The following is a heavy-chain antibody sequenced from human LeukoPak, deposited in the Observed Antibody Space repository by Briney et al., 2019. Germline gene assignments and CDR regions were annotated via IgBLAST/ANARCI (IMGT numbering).Heavy chain of an antibody. D-gene: IGHD3-3*01. J-gene: IGHJ3*02. Sequence: SETLSLTCTVSGGSISGYYWTWIRQPAGKGLEWIGRIYSSGSTGYNPSLKSRVTMSADTSKNQFSLKLSSVTAADTAIYYCARSWSGSVTAADIWGQGTMVTVSS. CDR3: ARSWSGSVTAADI. V-gene: IGHV4-4*07. CDR1: GGSISGYY. CDR2: IYSSGST.